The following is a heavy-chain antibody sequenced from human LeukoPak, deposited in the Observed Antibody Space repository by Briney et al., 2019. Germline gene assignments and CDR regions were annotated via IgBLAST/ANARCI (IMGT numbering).Heavy chain of an antibody. V-gene: IGHV3-30*18. CDR1: GFTFSSYG. Sequence: GGSLRLSCAASGFTFSSYGRHGVREAPGRGLEWGAVISYDGSNKYYADSVKGRFTISRDNSKNTLYLQMNSLRAEDTAVYYCAKEGAGWNYYGSNWFDPWGQGTLVTVSS. D-gene: IGHD3-10*01. CDR3: AKEGAGWNYYGSNWFDP. J-gene: IGHJ5*02. CDR2: ISYDGSNK.